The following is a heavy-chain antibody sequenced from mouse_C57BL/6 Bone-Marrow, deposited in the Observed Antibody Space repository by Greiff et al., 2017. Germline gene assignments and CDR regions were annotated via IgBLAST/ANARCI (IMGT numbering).Heavy chain of an antibody. CDR3: TTTFLYAMDY. V-gene: IGHV14-4*01. CDR2: IDPENGDT. Sequence: VQLQQSGAELVRPGASVKLSCTASGFNIKDDYMHWVKQRPEQGLEWIGWIDPENGDTEYASKFQGKASITADTSSNTAYLQLSSLTSEDTAVYYCTTTFLYAMDYWGQGTSVTVSS. CDR1: GFNIKDDY. J-gene: IGHJ4*01.